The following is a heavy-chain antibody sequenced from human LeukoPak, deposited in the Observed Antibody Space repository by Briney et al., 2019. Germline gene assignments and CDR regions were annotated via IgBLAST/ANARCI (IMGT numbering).Heavy chain of an antibody. J-gene: IGHJ1*01. CDR2: IYSGGDT. CDR1: GFTVSTNP. D-gene: IGHD4-17*01. Sequence: PGGSLRLSCTVSGFTVSTNPWSWVRQAPGKGLEWVSFIYSGGDTHYSDSVKGRFTISRDNSKNTLYLQMNSLRAEDTAVYYCAKEIYGDPTGGRFQHWGQGTLVTVSS. CDR3: AKEIYGDPTGGRFQH. V-gene: IGHV3-53*01.